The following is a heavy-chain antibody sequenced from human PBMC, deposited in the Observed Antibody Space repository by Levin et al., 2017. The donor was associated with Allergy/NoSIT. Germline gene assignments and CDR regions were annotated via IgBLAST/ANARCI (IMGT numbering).Heavy chain of an antibody. Sequence: GESLKISCAASGFTFSGSAMHWVRQASGKGLEWVGRIRSKANSYATAYAASVKGRFTIPRDDSKNMAYLQMNSLKTEDTAVYYCTRTTMVQGVISSWFDPWGQGTLVTVSS. V-gene: IGHV3-73*01. J-gene: IGHJ5*02. CDR1: GFTFSGSA. CDR3: TRTTMVQGVISSWFDP. CDR2: IRSKANSYAT. D-gene: IGHD3-10*01.